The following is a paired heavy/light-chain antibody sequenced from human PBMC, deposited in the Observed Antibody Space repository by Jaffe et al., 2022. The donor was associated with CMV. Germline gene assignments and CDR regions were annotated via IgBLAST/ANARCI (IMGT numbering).Light chain of an antibody. CDR1: QGIRND. CDR2: AAS. J-gene: IGKJ4*01. CDR3: LQDYDYPLT. V-gene: IGKV1-6*01. Sequence: AIQMTQSPSSLSASVGDRVTIICRASQGIRNDLGWYQQKPGKAPKLLIYAASSLESGVPSRFSGSGSGTDFTLTISSLQPEDFTTYYCLQDYDYPLTFGGGTKVEIK.
Heavy chain of an antibody. V-gene: IGHV4-59*08. J-gene: IGHJ3*02. D-gene: IGHD5-12*01. CDR3: ARRVATSPRYGFDI. CDR1: GGSISTYY. Sequence: QVQLQESGPGLVKPSETLSLTCTVSGGSISTYYWTWIRQPPGKGLEWIGYVYYSGSTNYNPSLKSRVIISVDTSKNQFSLNLNSVTAADTAVYYCARRVATSPRYGFDIWGQGTMVTVSS. CDR2: VYYSGST.